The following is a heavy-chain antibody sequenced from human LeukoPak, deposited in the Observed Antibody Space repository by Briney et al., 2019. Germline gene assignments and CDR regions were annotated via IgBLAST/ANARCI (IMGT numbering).Heavy chain of an antibody. CDR3: ARVIRDIVVVPATSAKPYNWFDP. V-gene: IGHV4-34*01. CDR2: INHSGST. Sequence: GSLRLSCAASGFTFSSYAMSWVRQAPGKGLEWIGEINHSGSTNYNPSLKSRVTISVDTSKNQFSLKLSSVTAADTAVYYCARVIRDIVVVPATSAKPYNWFDPWGQGTLVTVSS. D-gene: IGHD2-2*01. J-gene: IGHJ5*02. CDR1: GFTFSSYA.